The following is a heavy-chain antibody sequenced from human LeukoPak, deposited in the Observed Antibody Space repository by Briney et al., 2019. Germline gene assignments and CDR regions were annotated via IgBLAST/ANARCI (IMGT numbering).Heavy chain of an antibody. Sequence: GGSLRLSCAASGFTFSSYSMNWVRQAPGKGLEWVSSISSSSYIYYSNAVKGRFTISRDNAKNSLYLQMNSLRAEDTAVYYCARGPWSSDFDYWGQGTLVTVSS. CDR3: ARGPWSSDFDY. CDR2: ISSSSYI. J-gene: IGHJ4*02. V-gene: IGHV3-21*01. CDR1: GFTFSSYS. D-gene: IGHD1-26*01.